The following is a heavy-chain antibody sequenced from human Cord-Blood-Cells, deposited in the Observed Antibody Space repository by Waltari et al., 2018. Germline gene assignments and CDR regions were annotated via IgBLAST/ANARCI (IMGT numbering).Heavy chain of an antibody. V-gene: IGHV3-53*01. CDR3: ARDGRQDWYFDL. CDR2: IYSGGST. J-gene: IGHJ2*01. Sequence: EVQLVESRRGLIQPGGSLRLSCAASGFTARSNYMSWLRQAPGKGLEWVSVIYSGGSTYYADSVKGRFTISRDNSKNTLYLQMNSLRAEDTAVYYCARDGRQDWYFDLWGRGTLVTVSS. CDR1: GFTARSNY.